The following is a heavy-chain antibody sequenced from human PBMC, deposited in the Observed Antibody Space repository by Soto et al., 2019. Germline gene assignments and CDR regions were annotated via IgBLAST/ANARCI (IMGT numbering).Heavy chain of an antibody. CDR2: TYHSGNP. Sequence: SETLSLTCAVSGDTISTGGYSWAWIRQPPGKALEWIGHTYHSGNPYYNPSLKSRVIISVDRSKNQFSLKLSSVTAADTAVYYCATLPPRIVVSLLPIPTWGQGILVTVSS. CDR1: GDTISTGGYS. D-gene: IGHD2-21*01. CDR3: ATLPPRIVVSLLPIPT. J-gene: IGHJ5*02. V-gene: IGHV4-30-2*01.